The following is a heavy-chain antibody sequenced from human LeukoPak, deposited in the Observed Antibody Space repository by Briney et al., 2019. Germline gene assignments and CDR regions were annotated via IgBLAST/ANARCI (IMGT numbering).Heavy chain of an antibody. CDR1: GFTVSSNY. CDR3: ARANSSSWYLGLDY. V-gene: IGHV3-53*01. D-gene: IGHD6-13*01. Sequence: GGSLRLSCAAPGFTVSSNYMSWVRQAPGKGLEWVSVIYSGGSTYYADSVKGRFTISRDNSKNTLYLQMNSLRAEDTAVYYCARANSSSWYLGLDYWGQGTLVTVSS. CDR2: IYSGGST. J-gene: IGHJ4*02.